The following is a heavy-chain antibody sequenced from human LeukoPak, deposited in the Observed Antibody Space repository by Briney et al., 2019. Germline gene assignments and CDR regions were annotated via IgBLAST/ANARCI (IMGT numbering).Heavy chain of an antibody. Sequence: KPSGTLSLTCAVSGDSITNDIWWSWVRQPPGKGLEWIGEVYHTGTTNYNPSLKSRVNMSVDKSKNQFSLRLTSVTAADTAVYFCASQSTLAIPFDFWGQGTLVTVSS. CDR1: GDSITNDIW. J-gene: IGHJ4*02. CDR3: ASQSTLAIPFDF. CDR2: VYHTGTT. V-gene: IGHV4-4*02. D-gene: IGHD2-2*02.